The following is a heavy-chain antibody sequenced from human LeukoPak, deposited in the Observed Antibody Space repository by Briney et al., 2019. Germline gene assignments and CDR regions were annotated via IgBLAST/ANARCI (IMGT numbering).Heavy chain of an antibody. D-gene: IGHD3-22*01. CDR1: GFTFSDYY. V-gene: IGHV3-11*01. CDR2: ISSSGSTI. J-gene: IGHJ4*02. Sequence: GGSLRLSCAASGFTFSDYYMSWIRQAPGKGLEWVSYISSSGSTIYYADSVKGRFTISRDNAKNSLYLQMNSLRAEDTAVYYCARGPILYDGSGYYRYYFDYWGQGTLVTVSS. CDR3: ARGPILYDGSGYYRYYFDY.